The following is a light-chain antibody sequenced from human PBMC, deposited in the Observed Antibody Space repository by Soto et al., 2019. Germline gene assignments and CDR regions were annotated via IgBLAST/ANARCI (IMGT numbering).Light chain of an antibody. Sequence: ETVLTQSPGTLSLSPGERATLSCRASQSVSSSYLAWYQQKPGQAPRLLIYGASSRATGIPDRFSGSGSGTEVTLTISRLEPEDFAVYYCQLYGSSPWTFVQGTKVEIK. CDR2: GAS. V-gene: IGKV3-20*01. CDR3: QLYGSSPWT. J-gene: IGKJ1*01. CDR1: QSVSSSY.